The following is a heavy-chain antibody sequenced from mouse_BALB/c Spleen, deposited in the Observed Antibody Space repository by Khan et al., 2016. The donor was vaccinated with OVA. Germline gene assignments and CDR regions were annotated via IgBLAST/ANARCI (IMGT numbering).Heavy chain of an antibody. CDR2: ISYSGST. J-gene: IGHJ2*01. D-gene: IGHD1-2*01. CDR1: GYSITSGYG. V-gene: IGHV3-2*02. CDR3: ARTARIKY. Sequence: EVQLVESGPGLVKPSQSLSLTCTVTGYSITSGYGWNWIRQFPGNKLEWMGYISYSGSTNYNPSPKSRISITRDTSKNQFFLQLNSWTTEDIATYYCARTARIKYWGQGTTLTVSS.